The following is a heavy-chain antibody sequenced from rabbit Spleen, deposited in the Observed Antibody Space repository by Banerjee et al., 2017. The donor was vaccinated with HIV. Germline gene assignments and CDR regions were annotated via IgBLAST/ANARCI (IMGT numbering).Heavy chain of an antibody. D-gene: IGHD1-1*01. J-gene: IGHJ3*01. CDR3: ARDRTYAGTAGYYGDL. CDR1: GFSLSASDF. Sequence: QEQLEESGGDLVKPEGSLTLTCTASGFSLSASDFIYWVRQAPGKGLEWITCIDTGDGDTYYANWAKGRFTISKTSSTMVTLQMTSLTAADTATYFCARDRTYAGTAGYYGDLWGQGTLVTVS. V-gene: IGHV1S45*01. CDR2: IDTGDGDT.